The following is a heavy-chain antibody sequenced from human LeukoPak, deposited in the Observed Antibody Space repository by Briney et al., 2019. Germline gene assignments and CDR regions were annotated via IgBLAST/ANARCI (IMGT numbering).Heavy chain of an antibody. CDR3: ARHPRRSILWFGELLHDY. Sequence: TSETLSLTCTASGGSISSSSYYWGWIRQPPGKGLERIGSIYYSGSTYYNPSLKSRVPISVDTSKNQFSLKLSSVTAADTAVYYRARHPRRSILWFGELLHDYWGQGTLVTVSS. J-gene: IGHJ4*02. CDR1: GGSISSSSYY. CDR2: IYYSGST. D-gene: IGHD3-10*01. V-gene: IGHV4-39*01.